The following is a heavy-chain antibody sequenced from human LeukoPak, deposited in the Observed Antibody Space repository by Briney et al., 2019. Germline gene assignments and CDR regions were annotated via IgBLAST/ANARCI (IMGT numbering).Heavy chain of an antibody. Sequence: PSETLSLTCTVSGGSISSYYWSWIRQPPGKGLEWIGYIYYSGSTNYNPSLKSRVTISVDTSKNQFSLKLSSVTAADTAVYYCARAPYSSSWSGRTRAFDIWGQGTMVTVSS. CDR3: ARAPYSSSWSGRTRAFDI. CDR1: GGSISSYY. J-gene: IGHJ3*02. CDR2: IYYSGST. V-gene: IGHV4-59*01. D-gene: IGHD6-13*01.